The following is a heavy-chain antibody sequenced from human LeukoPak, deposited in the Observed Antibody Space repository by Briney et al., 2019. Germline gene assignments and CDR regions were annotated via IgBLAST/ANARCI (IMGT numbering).Heavy chain of an antibody. CDR2: IYYSGST. V-gene: IGHV4-39*01. J-gene: IGHJ4*02. Sequence: SQRLSLTCTVSGGSISSSSYYWGWIRQPPGKGLEWIGSIYYSGSTYYNPSLKSRVTISVDTSKNQFSLKLSSVTAADTAVYYCARPYSSGRINYWGQGTLVTVSS. CDR1: GGSISSSSYY. D-gene: IGHD6-19*01. CDR3: ARPYSSGRINY.